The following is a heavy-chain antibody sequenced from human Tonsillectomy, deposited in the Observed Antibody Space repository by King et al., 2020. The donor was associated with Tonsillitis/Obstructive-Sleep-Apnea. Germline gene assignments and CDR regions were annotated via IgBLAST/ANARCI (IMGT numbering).Heavy chain of an antibody. CDR1: GFTFSSYG. Sequence: VQLVESGGGVVQPGRSLRLSCAASGFTFSSYGMHWVRQAPGKGLEWVAVIWYDGSNKYYADSVKGRFTISRDNSKNTLYLQMNSLRAEDTALYYCARSYYDFWSGQGYWGQGPLVTVSS. D-gene: IGHD3-3*01. CDR2: IWYDGSNK. J-gene: IGHJ4*02. V-gene: IGHV3-33*01. CDR3: ARSYYDFWSGQGY.